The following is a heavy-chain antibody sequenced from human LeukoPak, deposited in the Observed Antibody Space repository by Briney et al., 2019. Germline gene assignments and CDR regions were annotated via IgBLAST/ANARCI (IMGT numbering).Heavy chain of an antibody. V-gene: IGHV1-2*06. CDR3: AREYCSSTSCQFYYFDY. CDR2: INPNTGGT. D-gene: IGHD2-2*01. Sequence: ASVKVSCKASGYTFTGYYMHWVRQAPGQGLERMGRINPNTGGTNYAQKFQGRVTMTRDTSISTAYMELNRLRSDDTAVYYCAREYCSSTSCQFYYFDYWGQGTLVIVSS. CDR1: GYTFTGYY. J-gene: IGHJ4*02.